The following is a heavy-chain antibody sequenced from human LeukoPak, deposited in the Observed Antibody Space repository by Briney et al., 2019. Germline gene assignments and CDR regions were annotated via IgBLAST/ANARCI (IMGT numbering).Heavy chain of an antibody. CDR2: IYHSGST. CDR1: GGSISSGGYS. J-gene: IGHJ5*02. CDR3: ARGGYDFWSGYYSHQNWFDP. V-gene: IGHV4-30-2*01. D-gene: IGHD3-3*01. Sequence: PSETLSLTSAVSGGSISSGGYSWSWIRQPPGKGLEWIGYIYHSGSTYYNPSLKSRVTISVDRSKNQFSLKLSSVTAADTAVYYCARGGYDFWSGYYSHQNWFDPWGQGTLVTVSS.